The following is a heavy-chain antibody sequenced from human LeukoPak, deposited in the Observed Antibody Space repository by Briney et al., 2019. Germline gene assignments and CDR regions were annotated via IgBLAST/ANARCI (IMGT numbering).Heavy chain of an antibody. D-gene: IGHD6-25*01. Sequence: PGGSLRLSCAASGFTFSTYAMNWVRQAPGKGLGWVSSISGSGGITYYADSVKGRFTISRDNSKNTLDLQMFSLRAEDTAVYYCAKEPTSYSSGWYFHHWGQGTLVTVSS. CDR3: AKEPTSYSSGWYFHH. CDR1: GFTFSTYA. CDR2: ISGSGGIT. V-gene: IGHV3-23*01. J-gene: IGHJ1*01.